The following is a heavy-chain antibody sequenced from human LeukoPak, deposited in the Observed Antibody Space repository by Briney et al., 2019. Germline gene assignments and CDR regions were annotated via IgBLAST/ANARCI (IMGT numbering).Heavy chain of an antibody. V-gene: IGHV1-46*01. CDR2: IDPTGGST. CDR1: GYTFTSYN. Sequence: ASVKVSCKASGYTFTSYNMHWVRQAPGQGPEWMGMIDPTGGSTSYAQKFQGRVTMTRDTSTSTVYMELSSLRSEDTAVYYCTRSQYYGMDVWGQGTTVTVSS. CDR3: TRSQYYGMDV. J-gene: IGHJ6*02.